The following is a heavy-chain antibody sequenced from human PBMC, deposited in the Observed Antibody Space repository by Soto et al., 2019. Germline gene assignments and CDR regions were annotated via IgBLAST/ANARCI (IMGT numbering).Heavy chain of an antibody. CDR1: GFTFSSYA. CDR2: ISGSGGST. CDR3: AKDPSPGDIVATCYFDY. J-gene: IGHJ4*02. V-gene: IGHV3-23*01. Sequence: PGGALRLSCAASGFTFSSYAMSWVRQAPGKGLEGVSAISGSGGSTYYADSVKRRFTISRDNSKNTLYLQMNSLRAEDTAVYYCAKDPSPGDIVATCYFDYWGQGTLVTVSS. D-gene: IGHD5-12*01.